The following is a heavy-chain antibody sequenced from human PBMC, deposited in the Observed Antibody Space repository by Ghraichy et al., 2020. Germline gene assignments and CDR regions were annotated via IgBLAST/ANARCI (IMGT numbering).Heavy chain of an antibody. V-gene: IGHV3-48*02. CDR3: ARVPRTSGADNWFDP. Sequence: GGSLRLSCAASGFTFSDYNMNWLRQAPGKGLEWVSYINARGDAIYYTDSVKGRFTISRDNAKNSLYLQMNSLRDEDTAVYYCARVPRTSGADNWFDPWGQGTLVTVSP. CDR2: INARGDAI. CDR1: GFTFSDYN. J-gene: IGHJ5*02. D-gene: IGHD2-2*01.